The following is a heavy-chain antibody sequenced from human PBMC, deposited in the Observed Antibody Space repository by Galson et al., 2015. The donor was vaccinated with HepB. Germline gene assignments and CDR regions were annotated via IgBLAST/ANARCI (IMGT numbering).Heavy chain of an antibody. CDR2: INPNSGGT. CDR3: ARARGYCSGGSCYSLRPYYYYGMDV. V-gene: IGHV1-2*02. J-gene: IGHJ6*02. CDR1: GYTFTGYY. Sequence: SVKASCKASGYTFTGYYMHWVRQAPGQGLEWMGWINPNSGGTNYAQKFQGRVTMTRDTSISTAYMELSRLRSDDTAVYYCARARGYCSGGSCYSLRPYYYYGMDVWGQGTTVTVSS. D-gene: IGHD2-15*01.